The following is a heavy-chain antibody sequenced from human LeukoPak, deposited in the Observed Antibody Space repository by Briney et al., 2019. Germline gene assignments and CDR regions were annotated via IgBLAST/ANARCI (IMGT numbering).Heavy chain of an antibody. V-gene: IGHV3-7*05. J-gene: IGHJ4*02. CDR3: ARDTSGYDPF. CDR1: GFNFNNYY. Sequence: GGSLRLSCAASGFNFNNYYMSWVRQAPGKGLEWVANIKQDGREKNYVDSVRGRFTISRDNAKNSAYLQLDNLRVEDTAVYYCARDTSGYDPFWGQGTLVTVSS. CDR2: IKQDGREK. D-gene: IGHD5-12*01.